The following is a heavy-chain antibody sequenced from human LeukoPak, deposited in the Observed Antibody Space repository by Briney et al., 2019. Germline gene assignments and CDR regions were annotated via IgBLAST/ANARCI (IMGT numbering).Heavy chain of an antibody. J-gene: IGHJ6*04. CDR2: ISYDGSNK. CDR3: ARDRGEYEWDV. Sequence: PGRSLRLSCAASGFTFSSYGMHWVRQAPGKGLEWVAVISYDGSNKYYADSVKGRFTISRDNSKNTLYLQMNSLRAEDTAVYYCARDRGEYEWDVWGKGTTVTVSS. CDR1: GFTFSSYG. V-gene: IGHV3-30*03. D-gene: IGHD2-2*01.